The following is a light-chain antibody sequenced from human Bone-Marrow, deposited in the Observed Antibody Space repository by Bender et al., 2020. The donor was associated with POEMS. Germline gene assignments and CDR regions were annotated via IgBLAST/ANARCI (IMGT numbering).Light chain of an antibody. J-gene: IGLJ3*02. CDR2: DVN. V-gene: IGLV2-11*01. Sequence: QSALTQPRSASGSPGQSVTISCTGTRSDVGGYDYVSWCQQHPGKAPKLMIYDVNKRPSEVPDRFSGSRSGTSASLAISGLQSEDEADYYCAVWDDSLNGWVFGGGTKLTVL. CDR3: AVWDDSLNGWV. CDR1: RSDVGGYDY.